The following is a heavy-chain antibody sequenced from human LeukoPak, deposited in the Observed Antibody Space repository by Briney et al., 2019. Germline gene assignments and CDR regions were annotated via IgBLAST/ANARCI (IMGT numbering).Heavy chain of an antibody. D-gene: IGHD3-10*01. CDR3: ARDRPGSMDV. CDR1: GLTFTSYG. CDR2: ISDSNSNI. Sequence: PGGSLRLSCAASGLTFTSYGMNWVRQAPGKGLEWISHISDSNSNIDYADSVKGRFTISRDNAKNSLYLQMNSLRPEDTAVYFCARDRPGSMDVWGQGTTVTVSS. V-gene: IGHV3-48*01. J-gene: IGHJ6*02.